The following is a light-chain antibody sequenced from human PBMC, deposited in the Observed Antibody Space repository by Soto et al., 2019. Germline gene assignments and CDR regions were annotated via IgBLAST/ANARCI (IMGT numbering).Light chain of an antibody. Sequence: DIQMTQSPSSLSASVGDRVTITCRASQDITNYLAWYQQKPGKVPKLLIYGASTLQSGVPSRFSGSGSGTYFTLTISSLQPEDAATYYCQKYNSAPLTFGQGTKVEIK. J-gene: IGKJ1*01. CDR2: GAS. CDR3: QKYNSAPLT. V-gene: IGKV1-27*01. CDR1: QDITNY.